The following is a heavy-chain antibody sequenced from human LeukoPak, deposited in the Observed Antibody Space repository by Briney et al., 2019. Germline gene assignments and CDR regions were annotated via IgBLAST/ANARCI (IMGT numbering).Heavy chain of an antibody. D-gene: IGHD3-22*01. V-gene: IGHV1-69*01. CDR1: GGTFSNYDFTFISYA. CDR2: IIQIYGRA. J-gene: IGHJ3*02. CDR3: AGFFYDNSNAAFDI. Sequence: SVKVSCKASGGTFSNYDFTFISYAITWVRQSPGQGLEWMGGIIQIYGRADYAQKFQGRVTITADESTRTVTMQLSSLRSEDAAVYYCAGFFYDNSNAAFDIWGQGTVVTVS.